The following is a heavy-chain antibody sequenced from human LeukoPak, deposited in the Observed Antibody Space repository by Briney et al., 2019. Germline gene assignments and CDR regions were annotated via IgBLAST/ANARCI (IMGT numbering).Heavy chain of an antibody. V-gene: IGHV1-2*02. D-gene: IGHD2-2*01. J-gene: IGHJ6*03. CDR1: EYTFTGYY. CDR2: INPNSGGT. Sequence: ASVKVSCKASEYTFTGYYMHWVRQAPGQGLEWMGWINPNSGGTNYAQKFQGRVTMTRDTSISTAYMELSRLRSDDTAVYYCARGREKRYCSSTSCSYYYYYMDVWGKGTTVTVSS. CDR3: ARGREKRYCSSTSCSYYYYYMDV.